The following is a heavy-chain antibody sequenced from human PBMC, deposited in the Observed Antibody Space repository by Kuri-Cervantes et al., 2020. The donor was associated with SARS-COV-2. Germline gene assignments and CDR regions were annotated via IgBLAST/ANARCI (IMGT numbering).Heavy chain of an antibody. D-gene: IGHD3-10*01. V-gene: IGHV1-2*04. J-gene: IGHJ6*02. CDR3: ARARVRGLITAYYYYGMDV. CDR1: GYTFTGYY. Sequence: ASVKVSCKASGYTFTGYYIHWVRQAPGQGLEWMGWINPNSGGTNYAQKFQGWVIMTRDTSINTAYMELSRLRSDDTAVYYCARARVRGLITAYYYYGMDVWGQGTTVTVSS. CDR2: INPNSGGT.